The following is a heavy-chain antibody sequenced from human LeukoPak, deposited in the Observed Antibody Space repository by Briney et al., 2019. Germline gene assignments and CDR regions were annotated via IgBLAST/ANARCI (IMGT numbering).Heavy chain of an antibody. J-gene: IGHJ4*02. CDR2: ISGYNGNT. CDR1: GYTFISYG. V-gene: IGHV1-18*01. D-gene: IGHD4-23*01. CDR3: ARGGHDYGGFAPHEGDY. Sequence: GASVKVSCKASGYTFISYGITWVRQAPGQGLEWMGWISGYNGNTNYAQKLQGRVTMTTDTSTSTAYMELRSLRSDDTAVYYCARGGHDYGGFAPHEGDYWGQGTLVTVSS.